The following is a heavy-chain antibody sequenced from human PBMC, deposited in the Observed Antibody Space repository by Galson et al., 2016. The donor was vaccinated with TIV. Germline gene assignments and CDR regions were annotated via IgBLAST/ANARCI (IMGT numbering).Heavy chain of an antibody. V-gene: IGHV3-33*01. Sequence: SLRLSCAASGLTFSSYGMHWVRQAPGKGLEWVAGIWYDGSKKNYADSVKGRFTISRDNSKNTVYLQIDSLRAEDTAVYYCARDQNYYDSSGYHLGRWDGGFDIWGQGTMVTVSS. CDR2: IWYDGSKK. J-gene: IGHJ3*02. CDR3: ARDQNYYDSSGYHLGRWDGGFDI. D-gene: IGHD3-22*01. CDR1: GLTFSSYG.